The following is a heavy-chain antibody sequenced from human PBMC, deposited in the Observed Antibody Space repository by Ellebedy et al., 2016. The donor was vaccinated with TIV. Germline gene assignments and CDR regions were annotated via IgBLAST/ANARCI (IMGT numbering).Heavy chain of an antibody. CDR2: IVGSGSK. J-gene: IGHJ4*02. CDR3: AKDRTSGDGYWVFDN. CDR1: GFTFNSYA. V-gene: IGHV3-23*01. Sequence: GESLKISCAASGFTFNSYAMSWVRQAPGKGLEWVSGIVGSGSKKYADSVKGRFTISRDDSKRTVDLQMNSLRAEDTAVYFCAKDRTSGDGYWVFDNWGQGTLVTVSS. D-gene: IGHD5-18*01.